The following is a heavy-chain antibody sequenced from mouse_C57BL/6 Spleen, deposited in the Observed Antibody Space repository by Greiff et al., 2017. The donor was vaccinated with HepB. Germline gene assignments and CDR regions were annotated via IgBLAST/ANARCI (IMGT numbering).Heavy chain of an antibody. CDR3: ARSPSQLGYYFDY. CDR1: GYTFTDYN. Sequence: VQLQQSGPELVKPGASVKIPCKASGYTFTDYNMDWVKQSHGKSLEWIGDINPNNGGTIYNQKFKGKATLTVDKSSSTAYMQLRSLTSEDTAVYYCARSPSQLGYYFDYWGQGTTLTVSS. CDR2: INPNNGGT. J-gene: IGHJ2*01. V-gene: IGHV1-18*01. D-gene: IGHD3-3*01.